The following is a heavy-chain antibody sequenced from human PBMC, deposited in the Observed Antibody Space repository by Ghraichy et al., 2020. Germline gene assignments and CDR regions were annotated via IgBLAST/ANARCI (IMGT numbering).Heavy chain of an antibody. Sequence: SQTLSLTCAVYGGSFSGYYWSWIRQPPGKGLEWIGEINHSGSTNYNPSLKSRVTISVDTSKNQFSLKLSSVTAADTAVYYCARGFGGVGSSPPAYFDYWGQGTLVTVSS. CDR3: ARGFGGVGSSPPAYFDY. V-gene: IGHV4-34*01. CDR2: INHSGST. J-gene: IGHJ4*02. D-gene: IGHD3-16*01. CDR1: GGSFSGYY.